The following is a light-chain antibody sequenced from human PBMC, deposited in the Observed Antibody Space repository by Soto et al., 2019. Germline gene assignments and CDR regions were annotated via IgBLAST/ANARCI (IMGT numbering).Light chain of an antibody. CDR1: SSDVGSYNL. CDR2: EGT. CDR3: CSYAGSTTYVV. Sequence: QSALTQPASVSGSPGQSITISCTGTSSDVGSYNLVSWYQHRPGKAPKLMIYEGTKRPSGVSSRFSGSKSGNTASLTISGLQAEDEADYYCCSYAGSTTYVVFGGGTKVTVL. V-gene: IGLV2-23*01. J-gene: IGLJ2*01.